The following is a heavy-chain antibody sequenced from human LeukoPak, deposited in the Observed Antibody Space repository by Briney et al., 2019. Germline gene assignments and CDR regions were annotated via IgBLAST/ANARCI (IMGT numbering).Heavy chain of an antibody. J-gene: IGHJ5*02. V-gene: IGHV1-18*01. CDR1: GGTFSSYA. CDR2: ISAYNGNT. D-gene: IGHD3-10*01. CDR3: ARGSLGEPLGP. Sequence: ASVTVSCKASGGTFSSYAISWVRQAPGQGLEWMGWISAYNGNTNYAQKLQGRVTMTTDTSTSTAYMELRSLRSDDTAVYYCARGSLGEPLGPWGQGTLVTVSS.